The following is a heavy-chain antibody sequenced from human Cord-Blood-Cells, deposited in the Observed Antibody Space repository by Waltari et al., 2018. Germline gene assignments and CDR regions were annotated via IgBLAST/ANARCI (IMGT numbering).Heavy chain of an antibody. D-gene: IGHD6-13*01. CDR2: INPNSGGT. CDR3: KALSSWSDAFDI. V-gene: IGHV1-2*02. CDR1: GYTFTGYY. Sequence: SVKVSCKASGYTFTGYYMHWVRQAPGQGLEWMGWINPNSGGTNYAQKFQGRVTMTRDTSISTAYMELSRLRSDDTAVYYCKALSSWSDAFDIWGQGTMVTVSS. J-gene: IGHJ3*02.